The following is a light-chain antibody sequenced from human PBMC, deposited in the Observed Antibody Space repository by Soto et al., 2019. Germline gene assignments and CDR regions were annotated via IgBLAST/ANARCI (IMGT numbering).Light chain of an antibody. V-gene: IGKV3-15*01. CDR1: QSVSSN. CDR3: QQYNASPPLT. Sequence: IVMTQSPATLSVSPGERATLSCRASQSVSSNLAWYQQKPGQAPRLLIFGASTRATAIPARFSGSGSGTEFTLIISRLQSEDAAIYYCQQYNASPPLTFGGGTKVEIK. CDR2: GAS. J-gene: IGKJ4*01.